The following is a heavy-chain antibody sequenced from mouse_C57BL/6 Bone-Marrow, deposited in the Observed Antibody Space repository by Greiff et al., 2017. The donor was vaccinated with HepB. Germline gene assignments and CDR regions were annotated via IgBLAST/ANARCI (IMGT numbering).Heavy chain of an antibody. V-gene: IGHV2-6-1*01. CDR1: GFSLTSYG. D-gene: IGHD4-1*01. J-gene: IGHJ4*01. Sequence: VQLKQSGPGLVAPSQSLSITCTVSGFSLTSYGVHWVRQPPGKGLEWLVVIWSDGSTTYNSALKSRLSISKDNSKSQVFLKMNSLQTDDTAMYYCARHGAPLGRGAMDYWGQGTSVTVSS. CDR2: IWSDGST. CDR3: ARHGAPLGRGAMDY.